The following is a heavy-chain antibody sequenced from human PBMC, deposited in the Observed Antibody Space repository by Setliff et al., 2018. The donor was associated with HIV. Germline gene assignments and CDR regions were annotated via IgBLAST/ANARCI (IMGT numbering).Heavy chain of an antibody. CDR2: IKRDGSER. V-gene: IGHV3-7*03. CDR1: GFTFSGDW. D-gene: IGHD1-20*01. J-gene: IGHJ3*01. CDR3: GREIWYTVFD. Sequence: GGSLRLSCVASGFTFSGDWMNWVRQAPGKGLEWVANIKRDGSERRYVDSVKGRFTISRDNAKNSLYLQMNSLRDEDTAVYYCGREIWYTVFDWGQGTMVTVSS.